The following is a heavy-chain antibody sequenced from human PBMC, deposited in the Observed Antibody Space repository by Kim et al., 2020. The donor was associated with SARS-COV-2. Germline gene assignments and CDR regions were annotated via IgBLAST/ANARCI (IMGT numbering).Heavy chain of an antibody. CDR2: ISYDGSNK. D-gene: IGHD3-22*01. J-gene: IGHJ4*02. Sequence: GGSLRLSCAASGFTFSSYAMHWVRQAPGKGLEWVAVISYDGSNKYYADSVKGRFTISRDNSKNTLYLQMNSLRAEDTAVYYCARDGFYYDSSGYYWYWGQGTLVTVSS. V-gene: IGHV3-30*04. CDR1: GFTFSSYA. CDR3: ARDGFYYDSSGYYWY.